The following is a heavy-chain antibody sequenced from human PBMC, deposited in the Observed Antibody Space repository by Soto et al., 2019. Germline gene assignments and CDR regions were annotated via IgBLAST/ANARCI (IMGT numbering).Heavy chain of an antibody. Sequence: GSLRLSCAASGFTFSSYAMHWVRQAPGKGLEWVAVISYDGSNKYYADSAKGRFTISRDNSKNTLYLQMNSLRAEDTAVYYCANYYYGSGKTPYYYYGMDVWGQGTTVTVSS. CDR3: ANYYYGSGKTPYYYYGMDV. J-gene: IGHJ6*02. CDR2: ISYDGSNK. D-gene: IGHD3-10*01. V-gene: IGHV3-30-3*01. CDR1: GFTFSSYA.